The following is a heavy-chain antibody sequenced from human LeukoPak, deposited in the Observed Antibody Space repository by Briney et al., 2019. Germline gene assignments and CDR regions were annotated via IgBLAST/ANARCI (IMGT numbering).Heavy chain of an antibody. CDR2: INTNTGNP. Sequence: GASVKVSCKASGYIFSNHGMNWVRQAPGQGLEWMGLINTNTGNPTYAQGFTGRFVFSLDTSVSTAYLQISSLKAEDTAVYYCARGDWLLDYWGQGTLVTVSS. CDR1: GYIFSNHG. J-gene: IGHJ4*02. CDR3: ARGDWLLDY. D-gene: IGHD2-15*01. V-gene: IGHV7-4-1*02.